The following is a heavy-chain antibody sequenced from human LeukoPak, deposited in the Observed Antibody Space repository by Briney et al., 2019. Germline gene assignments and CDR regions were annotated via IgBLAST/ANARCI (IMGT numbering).Heavy chain of an antibody. Sequence: SETLSLTCTVSGGSISSSSYYWGWIRQPPGKGLEWIGSIYYSGSTYYNPSLKSRVTISVDTSKNQFSLKLSSVTAADTAVYYCARDYSDSSGYPGYFDYWGQGTLVTVSS. CDR1: GGSISSSSYY. D-gene: IGHD3-22*01. V-gene: IGHV4-39*02. CDR2: IYYSGST. J-gene: IGHJ4*02. CDR3: ARDYSDSSGYPGYFDY.